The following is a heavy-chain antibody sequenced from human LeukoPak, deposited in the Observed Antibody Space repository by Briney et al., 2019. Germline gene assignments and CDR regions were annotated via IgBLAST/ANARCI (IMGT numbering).Heavy chain of an antibody. CDR1: GGTFSSYA. Sequence: GASVKVSCKASGGTFSSYAISWVRQAPGQGLEWMGGIIPIFGTANYAQKFQGRVTITADESTSTAYMELSGLRSDDTAVYYCARDMDSGPDFFDYWGLGTLVTVSS. J-gene: IGHJ4*02. CDR2: IIPIFGTA. V-gene: IGHV1-69*13. D-gene: IGHD1-26*01. CDR3: ARDMDSGPDFFDY.